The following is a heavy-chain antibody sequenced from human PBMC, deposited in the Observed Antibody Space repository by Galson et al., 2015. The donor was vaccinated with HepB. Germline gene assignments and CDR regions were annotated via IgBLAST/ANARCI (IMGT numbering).Heavy chain of an antibody. CDR1: GFTFSSFA. CDR3: ARASDLDN. CDR2: ISDSGVNT. Sequence: SLRLSCAASGFTFSSFAMTWVRQAPGKGLEWVSGISDSGVNTYYAESVKGRFTISRDNAKNSLYLQTNSLRAEDTAVYYCARASDLDNWGQGTLVTVSS. D-gene: IGHD2-2*01. V-gene: IGHV3-23*01. J-gene: IGHJ4*02.